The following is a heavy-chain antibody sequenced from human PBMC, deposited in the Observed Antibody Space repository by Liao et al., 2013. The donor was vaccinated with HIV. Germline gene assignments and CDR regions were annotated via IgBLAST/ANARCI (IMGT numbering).Heavy chain of an antibody. CDR1: GVSFSGYY. V-gene: IGHV4-59*10. J-gene: IGHJ3*02. Sequence: QVQLQQWGAGLLKPSETLSLTCAVYGVSFSGYYWSWIRQPAGKGLEWIGRIFPGGSTTYNPSLKSRVTMSVDTSKNQISLKLRSVTAADTAVYYCARDGDLWGDDAFDIWGQGDNGHRLY. CDR2: IFPGGST. CDR3: ARDGDLWGDDAFDI. D-gene: IGHD3-16*01.